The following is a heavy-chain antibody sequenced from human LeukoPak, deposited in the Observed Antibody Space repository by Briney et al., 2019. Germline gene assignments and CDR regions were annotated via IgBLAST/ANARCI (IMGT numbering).Heavy chain of an antibody. D-gene: IGHD4-11*01. CDR1: GYSISSGYY. CDR3: ARAYSNWFDP. V-gene: IGHV4-38-2*01. CDR2: IYHSGST. J-gene: IGHJ5*02. Sequence: SETLSLTCAVSGYSISSGYYWGWIRQPPGKGLEWLGSIYHSGSTYNNPSLKSRVTMSVDTSKNQFSLKLTSVTAADTAVYYCARAYSNWFDPWGQGTLVSVSS.